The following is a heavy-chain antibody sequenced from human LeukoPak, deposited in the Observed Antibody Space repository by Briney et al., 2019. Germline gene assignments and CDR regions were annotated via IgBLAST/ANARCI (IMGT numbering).Heavy chain of an antibody. J-gene: IGHJ4*02. CDR3: ARVLLWFGEGDY. V-gene: IGHV1-18*01. CDR1: GYTFTSCG. Sequence: GASVKVSCKASGYTFTSCGISWVRQSTGQGLEWMGWICDYSGNTNYAQKLQGRVTTTTDTTTSTAYMELRRLRSDDTAVYYCARVLLWFGEGDYWGQGTLVTASS. D-gene: IGHD3-10*01. CDR2: ICDYSGNT.